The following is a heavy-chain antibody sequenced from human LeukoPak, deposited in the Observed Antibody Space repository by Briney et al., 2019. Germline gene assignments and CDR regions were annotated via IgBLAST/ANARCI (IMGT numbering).Heavy chain of an antibody. J-gene: IGHJ4*02. CDR2: ISPNSGGT. CDR3: ARDLDYGGKDDY. Sequence: ASVKVSCKASGYTFTGYYMHWVRQAPGQGLEWMGWISPNSGGTNYAQKFQGRVTMTRDTSISTAYMELSRLRSDDTAVYYCARDLDYGGKDDYWGQGTLVTVSS. CDR1: GYTFTGYY. V-gene: IGHV1-2*02. D-gene: IGHD4-17*01.